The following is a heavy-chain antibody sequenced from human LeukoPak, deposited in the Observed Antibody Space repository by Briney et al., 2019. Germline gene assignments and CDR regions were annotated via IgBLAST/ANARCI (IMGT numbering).Heavy chain of an antibody. CDR3: ARSSYSSSSSV. Sequence: GGSLRLSCTASGFSFSGHWMHWARQLPGKGLVWVSRISPTGSTTSYADSVKGRFTISRDNAKSSLYLQINSLRAEDTAVYYCARSSYSSSSSVWGQGTMVTVSS. J-gene: IGHJ3*01. CDR2: ISPTGSTT. D-gene: IGHD6-6*01. V-gene: IGHV3-74*01. CDR1: GFSFSGHW.